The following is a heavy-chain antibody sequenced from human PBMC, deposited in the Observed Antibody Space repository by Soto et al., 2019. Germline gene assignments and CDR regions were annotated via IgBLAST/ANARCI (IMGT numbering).Heavy chain of an antibody. CDR2: INAGNGNT. V-gene: IGHV1-3*01. J-gene: IGHJ4*02. D-gene: IGHD6-19*01. CDR3: ARAVAVAADFDY. CDR1: GYTFTGYA. Sequence: GASVKVYCKASGYTFTGYAMHWVRQAPGQRLEWMGWINAGNGNTKYSQKFQGRVTITRDTSASTAYMELSSLRSEDTAVYYCARAVAVAADFDYWGQGTLVTVSS.